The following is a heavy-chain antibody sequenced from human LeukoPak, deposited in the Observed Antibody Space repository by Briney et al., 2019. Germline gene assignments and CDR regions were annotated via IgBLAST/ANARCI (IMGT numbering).Heavy chain of an antibody. CDR3: AKDGGEGDFDY. D-gene: IGHD2-21*01. V-gene: IGHV3-23*01. CDR1: GITFGSYA. Sequence: PGRSLRLSCAPSGITFGSYAMSSVRQARGKWLEWLSAISGSGGSTYYADSVKGRFTISRDNSKNALYLQMNSLRAEDTAVYYCAKDGGEGDFDYWGQGTLVSVSS. CDR2: ISGSGGST. J-gene: IGHJ4*02.